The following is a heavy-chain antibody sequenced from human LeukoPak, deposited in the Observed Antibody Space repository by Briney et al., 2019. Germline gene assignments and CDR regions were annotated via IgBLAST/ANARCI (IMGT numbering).Heavy chain of an antibody. CDR2: IAISGNR. J-gene: IGHJ4*02. CDR3: VKDWDMAPGY. Sequence: PGGSLRLSCAASGFTLSSHDMHWVRHASGKGLEWVSAIAISGNRYYSRSVKGRFTISRENGKNALYLQMNSLRAEDTALYYCVKDWDMAPGYWGQGTLVTVSS. D-gene: IGHD2-15*01. CDR1: GFTLSSHD. V-gene: IGHV3-13*01.